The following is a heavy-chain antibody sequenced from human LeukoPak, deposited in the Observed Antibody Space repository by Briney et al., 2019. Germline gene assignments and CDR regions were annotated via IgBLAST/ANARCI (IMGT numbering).Heavy chain of an antibody. CDR2: IRSKAYGGTT. J-gene: IGHJ4*02. CDR1: GFTFGDYA. Sequence: GGSLRLSCTASGFTFGDYAMSWFRQAPGKGLEWVGFIRSKAYGGTTEYAASVKGRFTISRDDSKSIAYLQMNSLKTEDTGVYYCTRSYNQYYYGSGSYSKVDYWGQGTLVTVSS. V-gene: IGHV3-49*03. CDR3: TRSYNQYYYGSGSYSKVDY. D-gene: IGHD3-10*01.